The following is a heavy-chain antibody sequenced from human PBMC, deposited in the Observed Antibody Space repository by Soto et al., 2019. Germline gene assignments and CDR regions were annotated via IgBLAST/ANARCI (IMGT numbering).Heavy chain of an antibody. D-gene: IGHD4-4*01. CDR2: ISGSGGST. Sequence: WGALVVRCAPSVFNFSIYPMSRVRPAPGKGLEWVSAISGSGGSTYYADSVNGRFTISRDNSKNTLYLQMNSLRAEDTAVYYCAKHCSVDHSNCPSDDWGPGTLVTSPQ. CDR3: AKHCSVDHSNCPSDD. J-gene: IGHJ4*02. CDR1: VFNFSIYP. V-gene: IGHV3-23*01.